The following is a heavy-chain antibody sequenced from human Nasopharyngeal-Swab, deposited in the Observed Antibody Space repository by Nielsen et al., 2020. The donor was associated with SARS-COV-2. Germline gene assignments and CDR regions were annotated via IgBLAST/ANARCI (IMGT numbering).Heavy chain of an antibody. CDR1: GFTFSSYG. V-gene: IGHV3-33*06. D-gene: IGHD3-3*01. Sequence: GGSLRLSCAASGFTFSSYGMHWVRQAPGKGLEWVAVIWYDGSNKYYADSVKGRFTISRDNSKNTLYLQMNSLRAEDTAVYYCAKILAVGWFLGGYFDYWGQGTLVTVSS. CDR3: AKILAVGWFLGGYFDY. CDR2: IWYDGSNK. J-gene: IGHJ4*02.